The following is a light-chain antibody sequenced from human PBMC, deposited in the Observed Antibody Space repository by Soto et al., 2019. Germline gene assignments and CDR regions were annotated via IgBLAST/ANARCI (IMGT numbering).Light chain of an antibody. CDR1: QSINSW. V-gene: IGKV1-5*03. CDR3: QQYNSDPYT. CDR2: QAS. Sequence: DIQMTQSPSTLPASVGDRVTITCRASQSINSWLAWHQQKPGKAPKVLIYQASRLESGVPSRFSGGGSGTEFTLTISSLQPEDFATYYCQQYNSDPYTFGQGTNLEIK. J-gene: IGKJ2*01.